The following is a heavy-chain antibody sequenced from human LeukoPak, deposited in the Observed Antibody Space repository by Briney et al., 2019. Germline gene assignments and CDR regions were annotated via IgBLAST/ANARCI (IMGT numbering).Heavy chain of an antibody. Sequence: SGTLSLTCAVSGGSISSSKWWSWVRQPPGKGLEGIGEIYHSGSTNYNPSLKSRVTISVDKSNNQFSLKLSSVTAADTAVYYCATEISSSRKWFDPWGQGTLVTVSS. V-gene: IGHV4-4*02. D-gene: IGHD6-6*01. CDR2: IYHSGST. J-gene: IGHJ5*02. CDR1: GGSISSSKW. CDR3: ATEISSSRKWFDP.